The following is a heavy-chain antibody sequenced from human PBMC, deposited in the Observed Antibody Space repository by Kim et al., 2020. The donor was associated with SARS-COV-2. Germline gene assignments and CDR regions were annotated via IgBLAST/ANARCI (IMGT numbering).Heavy chain of an antibody. Sequence: GGSLRLSCAASGFTFSSYAMHWVRQAPGKGLEWVAVISYDGSNKYYADSVKGRFTISRDNSKNTLYLQMNSLRAEDTAVYYCARPRVVPAAMPSPHYWY. J-gene: IGHJ2*01. CDR3: ARPRVVPAAMPSPHYWY. CDR1: GFTFSSYA. CDR2: ISYDGSNK. V-gene: IGHV3-30*04. D-gene: IGHD2-2*01.